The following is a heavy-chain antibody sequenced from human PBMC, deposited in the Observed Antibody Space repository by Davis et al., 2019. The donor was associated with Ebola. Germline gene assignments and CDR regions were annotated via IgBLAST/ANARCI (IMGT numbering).Heavy chain of an antibody. Sequence: GESLKISCAASGFTFSSFWMSWVRQAPGKGLEWVANIKQDGSEKNYVDSVKGRFTISRDNAKNSLYLQMNSLRAEDTAVYDCARHDYGDSHFDYWGQGTLVTVSS. CDR2: IKQDGSEK. CDR1: GFTFSSFW. CDR3: ARHDYGDSHFDY. V-gene: IGHV3-7*03. J-gene: IGHJ4*02. D-gene: IGHD4-17*01.